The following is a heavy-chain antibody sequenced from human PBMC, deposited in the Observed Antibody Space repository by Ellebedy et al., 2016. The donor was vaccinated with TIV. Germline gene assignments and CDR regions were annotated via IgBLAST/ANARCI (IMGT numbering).Heavy chain of an antibody. CDR3: AREGYSGYDYAAKQYYYYGMDI. CDR1: GFIFSNYG. J-gene: IGHJ6*02. D-gene: IGHD5-12*01. Sequence: PGGSLRLSCEASGFIFSNYGVAWVRQAPGKGLEWVALIRYDGSSQYYGDSVKGRFIISRDNSKSVVYLEMKNLRAEDTAVYFCAREGYSGYDYAAKQYYYYGMDIWGQGTTVTVSS. V-gene: IGHV3-33*01. CDR2: IRYDGSSQ.